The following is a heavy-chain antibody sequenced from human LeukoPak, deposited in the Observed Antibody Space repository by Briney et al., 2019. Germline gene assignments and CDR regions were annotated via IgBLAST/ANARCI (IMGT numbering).Heavy chain of an antibody. CDR3: ATDRIVEVNFEAFQI. D-gene: IGHD1-26*01. V-gene: IGHV1-24*01. J-gene: IGHJ3*02. CDR2: FDPEVDEK. CDR1: GYTLSEVS. Sequence: ASVKVSCKVSGYTLSEVSMHWVRQAPGKGLEWMGAFDPEVDEKTYAQKFQGRITMTEDTSTDTAFMELSSLTSDDTAVYYCATDRIVEVNFEAFQIWGQGTMVTVSS.